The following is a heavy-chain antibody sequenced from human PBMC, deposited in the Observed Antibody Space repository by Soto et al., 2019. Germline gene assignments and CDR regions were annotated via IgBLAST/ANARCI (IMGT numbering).Heavy chain of an antibody. J-gene: IGHJ4*02. Sequence: GGSLRLSCAVSGFTVSNHYVSWVRQAPGKGLELVSVLYGTFTYYTDSVQGRFTISRHNSQNTFYLHMNSLRSDDTAVYYCARGGGSTVTFDYWGQGTLVTVSS. V-gene: IGHV3-53*01. CDR2: LYGTFT. CDR3: ARGGGSTVTFDY. CDR1: GFTVSNHY. D-gene: IGHD4-17*01.